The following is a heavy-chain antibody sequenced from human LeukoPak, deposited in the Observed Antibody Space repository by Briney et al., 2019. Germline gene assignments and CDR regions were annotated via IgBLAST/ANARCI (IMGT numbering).Heavy chain of an antibody. CDR2: IYTSGST. J-gene: IGHJ6*03. CDR1: GGSISSGSYY. V-gene: IGHV4-61*02. Sequence: SETLSLTCTVSGGSISSGSYYWSWIRQPAGKGLEWIGRIYTSGSTNYNPSLKSRVTISVDTSKNQFSLKLSSVTAADTAVYYCARDLVEYYYYMDVWGKGTTVTVS. D-gene: IGHD2-8*02. CDR3: ARDLVEYYYYMDV.